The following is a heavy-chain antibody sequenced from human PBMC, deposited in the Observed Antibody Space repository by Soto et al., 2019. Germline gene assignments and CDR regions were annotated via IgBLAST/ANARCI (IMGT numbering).Heavy chain of an antibody. Sequence: SLRLSWAASGFTFNIYALHWVRQAPGKGLEWVAVISFDGTKKYYRDSVKGRFTISRDNLKNTLYLQMNNLRVEDAALYFCAREDDYGYRYINYGLDVWGQGTTVTVSS. CDR2: ISFDGTKK. V-gene: IGHV3-30-3*01. CDR1: GFTFNIYA. J-gene: IGHJ6*02. D-gene: IGHD4-17*01. CDR3: AREDDYGYRYINYGLDV.